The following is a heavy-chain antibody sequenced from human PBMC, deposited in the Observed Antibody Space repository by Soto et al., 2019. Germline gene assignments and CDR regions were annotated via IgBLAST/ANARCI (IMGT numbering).Heavy chain of an antibody. D-gene: IGHD3-10*01. Sequence: SETLSLTCAVSVGSISSGGYSWSWIRQPPGKGLEWIGYIYYSGSTNYNPSLKSRVTISVDTSKNQFSLKLSSVTAADTAVYYCARVWGGAFDIWGQGTMVTVSS. J-gene: IGHJ3*02. CDR2: IYYSGST. V-gene: IGHV4-61*08. CDR1: VGSISSGGYS. CDR3: ARVWGGAFDI.